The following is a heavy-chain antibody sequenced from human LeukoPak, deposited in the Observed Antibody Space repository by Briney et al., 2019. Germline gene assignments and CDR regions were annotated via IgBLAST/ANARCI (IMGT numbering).Heavy chain of an antibody. CDR3: ASPLYSSSSV. D-gene: IGHD6-6*01. CDR2: ISSSSSYI. Sequence: AGGSLRLSCAASGFTFSSYSMNWVRQAPGEGLEWVSSISSSSSYIYYADSVTGRFTISRDNAKNSLYLQMNSLRAEDRAVYYCASPLYSSSSVWGQGTLVTVSS. V-gene: IGHV3-21*01. J-gene: IGHJ4*02. CDR1: GFTFSSYS.